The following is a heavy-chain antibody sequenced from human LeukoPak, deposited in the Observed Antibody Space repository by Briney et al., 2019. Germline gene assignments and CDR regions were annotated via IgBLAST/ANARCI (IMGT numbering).Heavy chain of an antibody. J-gene: IGHJ4*02. CDR1: GGSFSGYF. D-gene: IGHD4-17*01. CDR3: ARVDTVTTWELDY. V-gene: IGHV4-34*01. CDR2: INHVGST. Sequence: KPSETLSLTCAVYGGSFSGYFWSWVRQPPGKGLEWIGEINHVGSTNYNPSLKSRVTMSVDTSKNQFSLKLSSVTAADTAVYYCARVDTVTTWELDYWGQGTLVTVSS.